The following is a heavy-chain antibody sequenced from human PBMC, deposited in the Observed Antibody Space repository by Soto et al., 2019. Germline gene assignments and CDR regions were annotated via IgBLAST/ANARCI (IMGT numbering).Heavy chain of an antibody. Sequence: PSETLSLTCTVSGGSISSYYWSWIRQPAGKGLEWIGRIYTSGSTNYNPSLKSRVTMSVDTSKNQFSLKLSSVTAADTAVYYCARSGHCSGGSCYYPPDFDYWGQGTLVTVSS. CDR1: GGSISSYY. CDR3: ARSGHCSGGSCYYPPDFDY. J-gene: IGHJ4*02. V-gene: IGHV4-4*07. D-gene: IGHD2-15*01. CDR2: IYTSGST.